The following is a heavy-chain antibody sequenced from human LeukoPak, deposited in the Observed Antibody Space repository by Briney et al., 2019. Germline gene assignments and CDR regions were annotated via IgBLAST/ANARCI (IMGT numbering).Heavy chain of an antibody. CDR2: IYHSGST. CDR3: ARRERGSGSYFDNAYDY. D-gene: IGHD3-10*01. Sequence: SETLSLTCAVSGGSISSSNWWSWVRQPPGKGLEWIGEIYHSGSTNYNPSLKSRVTISVDKSKNQFSLKQSYVTAADTAVYYCARRERGSGSYFDNAYDYWGQGTLVTVSS. V-gene: IGHV4-4*02. J-gene: IGHJ4*02. CDR1: GGSISSSNW.